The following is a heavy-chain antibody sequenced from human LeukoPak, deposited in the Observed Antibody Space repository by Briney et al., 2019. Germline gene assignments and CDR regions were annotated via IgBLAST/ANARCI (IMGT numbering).Heavy chain of an antibody. J-gene: IGHJ3*02. D-gene: IGHD2-21*02. V-gene: IGHV4-59*01. Sequence: SETLSLTCAVYGGSFSGYYWSWIRQPPGKGLEWIGYIYYSGSTNYNPSLKSRVTISVGTSKNQFSLKLSSVTAADTAVYYCAREAVVTATPFGAFDIWGQGTMVTVSS. CDR1: GGSFSGYY. CDR3: AREAVVTATPFGAFDI. CDR2: IYYSGST.